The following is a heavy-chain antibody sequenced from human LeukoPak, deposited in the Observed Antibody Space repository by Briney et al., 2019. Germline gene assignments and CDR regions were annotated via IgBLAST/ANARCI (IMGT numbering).Heavy chain of an antibody. CDR3: ARDLFFSDAGYSSGWRAEYFHH. D-gene: IGHD6-19*01. CDR2: INPNSGGT. Sequence: GASVKVSCKASGYTFTGYYMHWVRQAPGQGLEWMGWINPNSGGTNYAQKFQGRVTMTRDTSISTAYMELSRLRSDDTAVYYCARDLFFSDAGYSSGWRAEYFHHWGQGTLVTVSS. J-gene: IGHJ1*01. CDR1: GYTFTGYY. V-gene: IGHV1-2*02.